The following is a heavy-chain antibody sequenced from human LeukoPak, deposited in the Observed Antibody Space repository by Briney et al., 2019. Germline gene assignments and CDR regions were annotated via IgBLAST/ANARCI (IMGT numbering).Heavy chain of an antibody. CDR1: GFTFGDYA. CDR3: ARAEGGSGWTIDY. J-gene: IGHJ4*02. Sequence: GGSLRLSCTASGFTFGDYAMSWIRQAPGKGLEWVGFIRSKAYGETADYAASVKGRFTISRDDSKAIAYLQMNSLRAEDTAVYYCARAEGGSGWTIDYWGQGTLVTVSS. D-gene: IGHD6-19*01. CDR2: IRSKAYGETA. V-gene: IGHV3-49*03.